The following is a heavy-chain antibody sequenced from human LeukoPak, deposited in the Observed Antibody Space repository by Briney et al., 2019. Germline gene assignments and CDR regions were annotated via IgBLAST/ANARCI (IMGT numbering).Heavy chain of an antibody. CDR3: ARRRRYYGSRSSYYYMDV. J-gene: IGHJ6*03. V-gene: IGHV1-69*13. D-gene: IGHD3-10*01. Sequence: SVKVSCKASGGTFSSYAISWVRQAPGHGLEWRGGINPIFGTANYAQKFQGRVTITADDSTSTAYMELSSLRSEDAAVYYCARRRRYYGSRSSYYYMDVCGKGSTFTVSS. CDR1: GGTFSSYA. CDR2: INPIFGTA.